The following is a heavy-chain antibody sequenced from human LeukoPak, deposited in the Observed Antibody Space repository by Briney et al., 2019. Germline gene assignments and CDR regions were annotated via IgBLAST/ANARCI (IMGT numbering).Heavy chain of an antibody. CDR1: GFTFSSYS. CDR3: ARWGSGDSFDI. Sequence: GGSLRLSCAASGFTFSSYSMNWVRQAPGKGLEWVSSISITGSYIYYADSVKGRFTISRDNAKNSLYLQMNSLRAEDTAVYFCARWGSGDSFDIWGQGTMVTVSS. J-gene: IGHJ3*02. CDR2: ISITGSYI. D-gene: IGHD3-10*01. V-gene: IGHV3-21*01.